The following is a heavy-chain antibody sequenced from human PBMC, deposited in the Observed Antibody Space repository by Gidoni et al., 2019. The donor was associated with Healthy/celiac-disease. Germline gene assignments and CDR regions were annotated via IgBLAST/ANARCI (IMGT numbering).Heavy chain of an antibody. V-gene: IGHV3-33*01. D-gene: IGHD4-4*01. CDR2: IWYDGSNK. Sequence: QVQLVESGVGVVQPGRSLRLSCSASGFTFSSYGTHWVRQAPGKGLEWVAVIWYDGSNKYYADSVKGRFTISRDNSKNTLYLKMNSLRAEDTAVYYCARDSHDYSNYGVTYWFDPWGQGTLVTVSS. J-gene: IGHJ5*02. CDR3: ARDSHDYSNYGVTYWFDP. CDR1: GFTFSSYG.